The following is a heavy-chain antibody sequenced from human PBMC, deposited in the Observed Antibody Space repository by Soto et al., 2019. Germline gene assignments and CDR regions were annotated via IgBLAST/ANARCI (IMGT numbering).Heavy chain of an antibody. CDR1: GFTFSSYD. CDR2: IWSDGSNK. V-gene: IGHV3-33*01. J-gene: IGHJ4*02. CDR3: ARGPYSSGWTYFDY. Sequence: QVQLEESRGGVVQPGRSLRVSCAASGFTFSSYDMHWVRQAPGKGLEWVAVIWSDGSNKYYADTVKGRFTISRDNSKNTLYLQMNSLRAEDTAVYYCARGPYSSGWTYFDYWGQGTLVTVPS. D-gene: IGHD6-19*01.